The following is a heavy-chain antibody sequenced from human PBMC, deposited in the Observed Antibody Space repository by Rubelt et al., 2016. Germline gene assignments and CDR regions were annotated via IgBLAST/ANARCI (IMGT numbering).Heavy chain of an antibody. D-gene: IGHD6-6*01. J-gene: IGHJ6*02. CDR3: ARDGRATRPYHYYRDRDG. CDR2: INAGNGNT. CDR1: GYTFTSYA. V-gene: IGHV1-3*01. Sequence: QVQLVQSGAEVKKPGASVKVSCKASGYTFTSYAMHWVRQAPGQRLEWMGWINAGNGNTKYSTKFQGRVTITRDTAASTAYMELRSRRCEDSAGYDCARDGRATRPYHYYRDRDGWGQWTTVTVSS.